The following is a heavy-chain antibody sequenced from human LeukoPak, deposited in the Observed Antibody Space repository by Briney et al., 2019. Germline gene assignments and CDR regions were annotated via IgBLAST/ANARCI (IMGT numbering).Heavy chain of an antibody. CDR2: IDYDGSLQ. CDR3: ARDPYSGNYGNYYYYYMDV. V-gene: IGHV3-30*04. CDR1: GLFFNNFA. D-gene: IGHD1-26*01. Sequence: PGGSLRLSCAGSGLFFNNFAFHWVRQAPGKGLEWVAFIDYDGSLQYYANSVKGRFTISRDNAKDSLYLQMNSLGPEDTAVYYCARDPYSGNYGNYYYYYMDVWGKGTTVTISS. J-gene: IGHJ6*03.